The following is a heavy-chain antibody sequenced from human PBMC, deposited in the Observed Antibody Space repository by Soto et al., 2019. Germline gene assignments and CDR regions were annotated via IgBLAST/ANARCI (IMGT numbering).Heavy chain of an antibody. Sequence: SETLSLTCAVYGGSFSGYYWTWIRQPPGTGLEWIGEINHSGSTNYNPSLKSRVTISVDTSKNQVVLTMTNMDPVDTATYYCAYRQEYRSSWNSGWFDPWGQGTLVTVSS. CDR3: AYRQEYRSSWNSGWFDP. D-gene: IGHD6-13*01. CDR2: INHSGST. CDR1: GGSFSGYY. V-gene: IGHV4-34*01. J-gene: IGHJ5*02.